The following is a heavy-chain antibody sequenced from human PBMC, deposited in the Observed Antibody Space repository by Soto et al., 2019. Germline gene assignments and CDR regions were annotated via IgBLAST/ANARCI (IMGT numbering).Heavy chain of an antibody. CDR1: GGSISSYY. D-gene: IGHD6-19*01. J-gene: IGHJ4*02. Sequence: PSETLSLTCTVSGGSISSYYWGWIRQPPGKGPEWIGEINHSGSTKYNPSLKSRVTISVDTSKNQLSLKLNSVTAADTAVYYCARASLRGWYGNWGQGTQVTVSS. CDR2: INHSGST. CDR3: ARASLRGWYGN. V-gene: IGHV4-34*01.